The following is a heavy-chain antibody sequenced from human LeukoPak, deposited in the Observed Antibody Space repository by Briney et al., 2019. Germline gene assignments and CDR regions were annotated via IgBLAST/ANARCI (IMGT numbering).Heavy chain of an antibody. CDR2: INHSGST. CDR1: GGSFSGYY. V-gene: IGHV4-34*01. D-gene: IGHD6-19*01. Sequence: KPSETLSLTCAVYGGSFSGYYWSWIRQPPGKGLEWIGEINHSGSTNYNPSLKSRVTISVDTSKNQFSLKLSSVTAADTAVYYCARHRVSSGWGYYYYYYMDVWGKGTTVTISS. CDR3: ARHRVSSGWGYYYYYYMDV. J-gene: IGHJ6*03.